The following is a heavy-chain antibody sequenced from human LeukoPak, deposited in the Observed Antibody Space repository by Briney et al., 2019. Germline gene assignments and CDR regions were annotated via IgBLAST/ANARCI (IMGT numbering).Heavy chain of an antibody. V-gene: IGHV3-48*01. CDR1: GFTFSSYE. CDR2: IHSSSSPI. Sequence: GGSLRLSCAASGFTFSSYEMNWARQAPGKGLEWVSYIHSSSSPIYYADSVKGRFTVSRDNAKNSLYLQMNSLRAEDTAVYYCARVSRYQLLYYMDVWGKGTTVTVSS. D-gene: IGHD2-2*01. J-gene: IGHJ6*03. CDR3: ARVSRYQLLYYMDV.